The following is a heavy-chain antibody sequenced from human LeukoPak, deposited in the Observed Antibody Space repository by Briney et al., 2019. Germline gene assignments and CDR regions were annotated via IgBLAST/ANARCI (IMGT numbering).Heavy chain of an antibody. Sequence: SETLSLTCTVSGGSISSSSYYWGWIRQPPGKGLEWIGSIYYSGSTYYNPSLKSRVTISVDTSKNQFSLKLSSVTAADTAVYYCARTGYSSSWYGAFDTRGQGTMVTVSS. CDR3: ARTGYSSSWYGAFDT. V-gene: IGHV4-39*01. CDR2: IYYSGST. CDR1: GGSISSSSYY. J-gene: IGHJ3*02. D-gene: IGHD6-13*01.